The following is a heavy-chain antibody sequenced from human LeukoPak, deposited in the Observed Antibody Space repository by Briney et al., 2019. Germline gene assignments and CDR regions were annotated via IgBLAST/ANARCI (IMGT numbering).Heavy chain of an antibody. V-gene: IGHV1-2*02. Sequence: GASVKVSCKASGYTFTGYYMHWVRQAPGQGLEWMGWINPNSGGTNYAQKFQGRATMTRDTSISTAYMELSRLRSDVTAVYYCARTYYDFWSGYVDHYYYYMDVWGKGTTVTVSS. CDR2: INPNSGGT. J-gene: IGHJ6*03. D-gene: IGHD3-3*01. CDR3: ARTYYDFWSGYVDHYYYYMDV. CDR1: GYTFTGYY.